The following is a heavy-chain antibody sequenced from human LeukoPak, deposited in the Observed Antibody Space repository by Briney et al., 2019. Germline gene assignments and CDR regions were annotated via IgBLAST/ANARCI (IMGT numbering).Heavy chain of an antibody. J-gene: IGHJ4*02. V-gene: IGHV7-4-1*02. CDR1: GYTFTSYA. D-gene: IGHD3-16*02. CDR3: ARDLADDYVWGTYRSHPPGY. Sequence: AASVKVSCKASGYTFTSYAMNWVRQAPGQGLEWMGWINTNTGNPTYAQDFTGRFVFSLDTSVTTAYLQISSLKAEDTAVYYCARDLADDYVWGTYRSHPPGYWGQGTLVTVSS. CDR2: INTNTGNP.